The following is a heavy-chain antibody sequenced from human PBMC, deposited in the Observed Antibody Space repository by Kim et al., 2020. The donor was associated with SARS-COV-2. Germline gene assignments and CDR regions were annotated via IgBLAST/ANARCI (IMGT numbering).Heavy chain of an antibody. Sequence: YYVGSVKGRFTISRDNAKNSLYLQMNSLRAEDTAVYYCARIAAAGTDFDYWGQGTLVTVSS. CDR3: ARIAAAGTDFDY. V-gene: IGHV3-7*01. J-gene: IGHJ4*02. D-gene: IGHD6-13*01.